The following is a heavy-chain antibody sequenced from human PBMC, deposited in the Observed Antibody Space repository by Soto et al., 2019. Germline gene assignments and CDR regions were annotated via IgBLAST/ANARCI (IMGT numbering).Heavy chain of an antibody. CDR3: GRDRCSSTSCSRRDYYYYYGMDV. V-gene: IGHV3-48*02. Sequence: EVQLVESGGGLVQPGGSLRLSCAASGFTFSSYSMNWVRQAPGKGLEWVSYISSSSSTIYYADSVKGRFTISRDNAKYSLYLQMNSLRDESTAVYYGGRDRCSSTSCSRRDYYYYYGMDVWGQGTTVTVSS. D-gene: IGHD2-2*01. CDR1: GFTFSSYS. CDR2: ISSSSSTI. J-gene: IGHJ6*02.